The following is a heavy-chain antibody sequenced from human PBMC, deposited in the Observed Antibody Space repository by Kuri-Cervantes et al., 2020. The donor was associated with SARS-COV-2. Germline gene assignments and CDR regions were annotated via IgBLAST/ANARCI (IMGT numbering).Heavy chain of an antibody. CDR2: MNPNSGNT. Sequence: ASVKVSCKASGYTFTSYGINWVRQATGQGLEWMGWMNPNSGNTGYAQKFQGRVTITRNTSISTAYMELSSLRSEDTAVYYCARRVVVPAALPSGWYFDLWGRGTLVTVSS. CDR1: GYTFTSYG. V-gene: IGHV1-8*03. CDR3: ARRVVVPAALPSGWYFDL. D-gene: IGHD2-2*02. J-gene: IGHJ2*01.